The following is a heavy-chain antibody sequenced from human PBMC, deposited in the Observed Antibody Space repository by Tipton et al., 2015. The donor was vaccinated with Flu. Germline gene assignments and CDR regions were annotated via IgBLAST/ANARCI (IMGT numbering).Heavy chain of an antibody. J-gene: IGHJ4*02. CDR3: ARAPTTAVAYI. D-gene: IGHD6-19*01. CDR2: VHQTGST. Sequence: TLSLTCSVFGDSIGSRYYWAWIRQPPGKGLEWIGNVHQTGSTYYNPSLTSRVTIAVDRARNQFSLRLTSVTAADTAVYYCARAPTTAVAYIWGQGTLVTVSS. CDR1: GDSIGSRYY. V-gene: IGHV4-38-2*02.